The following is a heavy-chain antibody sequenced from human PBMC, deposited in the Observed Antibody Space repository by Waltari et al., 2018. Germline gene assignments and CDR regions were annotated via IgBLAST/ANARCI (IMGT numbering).Heavy chain of an antibody. J-gene: IGHJ6*03. CDR1: GGTFSNFT. Sequence: QVQLVQSGAEVKRPGSSVKVSCKASGGTFSNFTINWVRLAPGQGLEWMGGIIPIFGTANYTQKFQGRVTITADKSTDTAYMELSSLKSEDTAVYYCARDRGYGEHAGLGQPSYMDVWGKGTTVTVSS. D-gene: IGHD4-17*01. V-gene: IGHV1-69*13. CDR2: IIPIFGTA. CDR3: ARDRGYGEHAGLGQPSYMDV.